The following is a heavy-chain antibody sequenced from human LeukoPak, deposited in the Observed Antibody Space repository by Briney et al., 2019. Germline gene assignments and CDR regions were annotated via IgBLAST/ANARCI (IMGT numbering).Heavy chain of an antibody. CDR1: CYNFPNYW. J-gene: IGHJ4*02. D-gene: IGHD4-23*01. CDR3: ARPRGNSYYFDY. V-gene: IGHV5-51*01. Sequence: GASLKISCQGSCYNFPNYWIGWVRQMPGKGLGWMGIIYPGDSDTKYSPSFQGQVTISADKSISTAYLQWSNLKASDTAIYYCARPRGNSYYFDYWGQGTLVTVSS. CDR2: IYPGDSDT.